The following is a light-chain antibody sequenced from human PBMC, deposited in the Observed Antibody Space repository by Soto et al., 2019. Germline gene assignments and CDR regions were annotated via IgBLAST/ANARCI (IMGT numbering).Light chain of an antibody. Sequence: AIQLTQSPSSLSASLGDSVTITCRASQGISSALAWYQQKSGRPPKLLIYDASTLETGVPSRFSGSRSGTDFTLTVSSLQPEDFATYYCQQFDEYPLTFGPGTNVDIK. CDR1: QGISSA. CDR2: DAS. CDR3: QQFDEYPLT. J-gene: IGKJ3*01. V-gene: IGKV1D-13*01.